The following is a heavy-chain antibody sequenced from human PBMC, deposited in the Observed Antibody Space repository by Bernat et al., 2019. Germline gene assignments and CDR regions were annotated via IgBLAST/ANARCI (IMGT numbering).Heavy chain of an antibody. CDR3: ARSGDYLPRTNWFDP. J-gene: IGHJ5*02. Sequence: QVQLVQSGAEVKKPGASVKVSCKASGYTFTGYYMHWVRQAPGQGLEWMGWINPNSGGTNYAQKFQGRVTMTSDTSISTAYMELSRLRSDDTAVYYCARSGDYLPRTNWFDPWGQGTLVTVSS. CDR2: INPNSGGT. CDR1: GYTFTGYY. D-gene: IGHD2-21*02. V-gene: IGHV1-2*02.